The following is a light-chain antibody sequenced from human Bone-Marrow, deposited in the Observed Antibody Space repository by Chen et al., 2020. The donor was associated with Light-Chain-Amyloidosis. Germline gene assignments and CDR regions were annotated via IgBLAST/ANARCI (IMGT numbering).Light chain of an antibody. J-gene: IGLJ2*01. V-gene: IGLV3-25*03. CDR3: QSADSSGTYEVI. CDR1: DLPTKY. CDR2: RDT. Sequence: SYELTQPPSVSVSPGQTARLTCSGDDLPTKYAYWYQKKPGQAPVLVIHRDTERPSGISERFSGSSSGTTATLTISGVQAEDEGDYHCQSADSSGTYEVIFGGGTKLTVL.